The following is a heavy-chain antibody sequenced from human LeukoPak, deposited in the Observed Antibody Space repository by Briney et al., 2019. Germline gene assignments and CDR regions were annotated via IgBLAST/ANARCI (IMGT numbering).Heavy chain of an antibody. CDR3: ARVSIAVAGRFDY. CDR1: GYTFTGYY. Sequence: ASVKVSCKASGYTFTGYYMHWVRQAPGQGLEWMGWINPNSGGTNYAQKFQGRVTMTRDTSISTAYMELSRLRSDDTAVYYCARVSIAVAGRFDYWGQGALVTVSS. CDR2: INPNSGGT. J-gene: IGHJ4*02. D-gene: IGHD6-19*01. V-gene: IGHV1-2*02.